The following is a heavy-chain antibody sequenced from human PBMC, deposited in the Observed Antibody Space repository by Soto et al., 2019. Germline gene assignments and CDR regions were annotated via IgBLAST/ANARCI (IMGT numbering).Heavy chain of an antibody. CDR2: ISGSDGKT. V-gene: IGHV3-23*01. CDR1: GFSFGSYA. Sequence: DVQLWESGGGLVQPGGSLRLSCAASGFSFGSYALSWVRQAPGKGLEWVSTISGSDGKTFYADSVKGRFSISRDTSQSTLYLQMNSLRADGTAMYYCARWSYLDYWGQGTRVTVSS. D-gene: IGHD3-3*01. J-gene: IGHJ4*02. CDR3: ARWSYLDY.